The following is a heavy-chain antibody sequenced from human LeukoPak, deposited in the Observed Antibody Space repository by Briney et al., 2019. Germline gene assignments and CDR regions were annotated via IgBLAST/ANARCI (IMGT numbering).Heavy chain of an antibody. CDR2: ISSGDYT. CDR3: AKDLGRYRNNFFDY. V-gene: IGHV3-53*01. J-gene: IGHJ4*02. D-gene: IGHD1-26*01. CDR1: GFSVTGNY. Sequence: PGGSLRLSCTASGFSVTGNYMTWVRQAPGKGLEWVSVISSGDYTSHTDSVKGRFTISRDDSKNTLYLQMNSLRADDTAVYYCAKDLGRYRNNFFDYWGQGNLVTVSS.